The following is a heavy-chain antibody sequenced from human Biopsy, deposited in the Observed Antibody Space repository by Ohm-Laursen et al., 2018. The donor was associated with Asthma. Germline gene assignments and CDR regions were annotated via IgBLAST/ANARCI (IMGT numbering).Heavy chain of an antibody. CDR2: INAGNGNT. Sequence: ASVKVSCKASGYTFINYAIHWVRQAPGQRLEWMGWINAGNGNTKYSQKVQGRVTITRDTSASTAYMELSSLSSEDTALYYCARGPEYVRSSGALDYWGQGTLVTVSS. CDR3: ARGPEYVRSSGALDY. J-gene: IGHJ4*02. CDR1: GYTFINYA. D-gene: IGHD2-2*01. V-gene: IGHV1-3*01.